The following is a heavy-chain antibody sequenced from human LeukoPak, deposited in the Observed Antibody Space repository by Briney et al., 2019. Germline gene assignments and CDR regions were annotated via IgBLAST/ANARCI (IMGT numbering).Heavy chain of an antibody. J-gene: IGHJ6*02. Sequence: GGSLRLSCAASGFTFSSYAMSWVRQAPGKGLEWVSAISGSGGSTYYADSVKGRFTISRDNSKNTLYLQMNSLRAEDTAVYYCANQIAAAGSRRSLSYYYGMDVWGQGTTVTVSS. CDR3: ANQIAAAGSRRSLSYYYGMDV. D-gene: IGHD6-13*01. V-gene: IGHV3-23*01. CDR1: GFTFSSYA. CDR2: ISGSGGST.